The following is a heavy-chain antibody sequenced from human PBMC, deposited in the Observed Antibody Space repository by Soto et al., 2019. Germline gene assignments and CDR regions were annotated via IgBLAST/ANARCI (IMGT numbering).Heavy chain of an antibody. CDR2: IIPIFGTA. D-gene: IGHD3-22*01. Sequence: SVKVSCKASGGTFSSYAISWVRQAPGQGLEWMGGIIPIFGTANYAQKFQGRVTITADESTSTAYMELSSLRSEDTAVYYWARAAYYYDSSGDYYPFDYWGQGTLVTVSS. CDR1: GGTFSSYA. J-gene: IGHJ4*02. CDR3: ARAAYYYDSSGDYYPFDY. V-gene: IGHV1-69*13.